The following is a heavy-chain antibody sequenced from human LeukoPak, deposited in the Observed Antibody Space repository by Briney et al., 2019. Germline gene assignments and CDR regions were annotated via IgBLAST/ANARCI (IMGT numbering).Heavy chain of an antibody. D-gene: IGHD4-11*01. Sequence: GESLKISCQRSGYSFISYWIGWVRQLPGKGLEWMGIIYPGDSDTRYSPSFQGQVTISADKSIGTAYMQWSSLKASDTAMYYCARRYSDSQIDYWGQGTLVTVSS. CDR1: GYSFISYW. V-gene: IGHV5-51*01. CDR3: ARRYSDSQIDY. J-gene: IGHJ4*02. CDR2: IYPGDSDT.